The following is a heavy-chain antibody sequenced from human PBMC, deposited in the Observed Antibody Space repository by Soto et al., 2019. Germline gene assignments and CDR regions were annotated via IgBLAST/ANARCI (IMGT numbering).Heavy chain of an antibody. V-gene: IGHV4-61*01. CDR1: GGSVSSGSYY. J-gene: IGHJ4*02. Sequence: SETLSLTCTVSGGSVSSGSYYWSWVRQPPGKGLEWIGYIHHSGTTNYNPSLKSRVTISVDTFKNQFSLKLTSVTAADTAMFYCARGGGYCSGTSCYTYFFDYWGQGALVTVSS. CDR2: IHHSGTT. CDR3: ARGGGYCSGTSCYTYFFDY. D-gene: IGHD2-2*01.